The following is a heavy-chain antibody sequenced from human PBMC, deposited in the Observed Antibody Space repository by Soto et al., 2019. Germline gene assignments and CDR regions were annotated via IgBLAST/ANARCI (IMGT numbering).Heavy chain of an antibody. D-gene: IGHD5-18*01. CDR3: AREGDNYDFDI. CDR1: GASIISGGYY. J-gene: IGHJ3*02. CDR2: IYYTGTT. V-gene: IGHV4-31*03. Sequence: QVQLRESGPGLVKPSQTLSLTCTVSGASIISGGYYWSWIRQHPGKGLEWIGYIYYTGTTSYNPSLKSRITMSQDTSRNQFSLNLSYVTAAETAVYYCAREGDNYDFDIWGQGTIVTVSS.